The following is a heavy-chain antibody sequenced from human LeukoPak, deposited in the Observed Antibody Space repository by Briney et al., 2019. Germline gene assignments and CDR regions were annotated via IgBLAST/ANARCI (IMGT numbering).Heavy chain of an antibody. V-gene: IGHV4-34*01. Sequence: PSETLSLTCAVYGGSFSGYYWSWIRQPPGKGLEWIGEINHSGSTNYNPSLKSRVTISVDTSKNQYSLKLSSVTAADTAVYYCARMGQWLVRGGFDYWGQGTLVTVSS. D-gene: IGHD6-19*01. CDR2: INHSGST. CDR3: ARMGQWLVRGGFDY. CDR1: GGSFSGYY. J-gene: IGHJ4*02.